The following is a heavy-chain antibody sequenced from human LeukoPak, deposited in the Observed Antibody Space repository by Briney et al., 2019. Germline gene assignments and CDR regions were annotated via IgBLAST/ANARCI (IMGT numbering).Heavy chain of an antibody. CDR3: ARGSEAAAATTAT. Sequence: SVKVSCKASGGTFSSYAISWVRQAPGQGLEWMGRIIPILGIANYAQKFQGRVTITADKSTSTAYMELSSLRSEDTAVYYCARGSEAAAATTATWGQGTLVTVSS. V-gene: IGHV1-69*04. D-gene: IGHD6-13*01. J-gene: IGHJ5*02. CDR2: IIPILGIA. CDR1: GGTFSSYA.